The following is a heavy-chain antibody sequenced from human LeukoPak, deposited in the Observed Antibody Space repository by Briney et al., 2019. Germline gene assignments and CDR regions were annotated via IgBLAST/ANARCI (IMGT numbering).Heavy chain of an antibody. J-gene: IGHJ5*02. D-gene: IGHD4-17*01. V-gene: IGHV4-39*01. CDR1: GGSISDYY. CDR2: IYYSGST. CDR3: ARHHVSGLPFPKLYGDDWFDP. Sequence: SETLSLICTVSGGSISDYYWGWIRQPPGKGLEWIGSIYYSGSTYYNPSLKSRVTISVDTSKNQFSLKLSSVTAADTAVYYCARHHVSGLPFPKLYGDDWFDPWGQGTLVTVSS.